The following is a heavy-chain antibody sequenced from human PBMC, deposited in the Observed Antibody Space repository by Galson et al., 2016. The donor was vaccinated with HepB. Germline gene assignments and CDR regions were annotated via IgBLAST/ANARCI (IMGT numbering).Heavy chain of an antibody. CDR1: GGSISSSNW. CDR3: AGGGDYDSSGRFDY. V-gene: IGHV4-4*02. CDR2: IYRGGST. Sequence: ETLSLTCAVSGGSISSSNWWSWVRQPPGKGLEWIGEIYRGGSTSYNPSLKSRVTISVDKSKNQFSLKLSSVTAADTAVYYCAGGGDYDSSGRFDYWGQGTLVTGSS. D-gene: IGHD3-22*01. J-gene: IGHJ4*02.